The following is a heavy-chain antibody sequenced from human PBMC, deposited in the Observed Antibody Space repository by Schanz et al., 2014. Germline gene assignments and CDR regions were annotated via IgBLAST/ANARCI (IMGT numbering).Heavy chain of an antibody. CDR1: GFIFSSYS. V-gene: IGHV3-30*02. Sequence: QVQLVESGGGVVQPGGSLRLSCAASGFIFSSYSMHWVRQAPGKGLDWVAFIRFDGSSEYYADSVRGRFTISRDDSKNTLYLQMNSLRPEDTAVYYCVKEDRNHRSDYVYWGRGTLVTVSS. J-gene: IGHJ4*02. D-gene: IGHD3-10*01. CDR2: IRFDGSSE. CDR3: VKEDRNHRSDYVY.